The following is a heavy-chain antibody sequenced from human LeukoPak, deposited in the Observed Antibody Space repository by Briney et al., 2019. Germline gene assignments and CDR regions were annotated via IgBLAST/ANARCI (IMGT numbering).Heavy chain of an antibody. V-gene: IGHV3-9*01. D-gene: IGHD5-18*01. CDR1: GFTFDDYA. Sequence: GGSLRLSCAASGFTFDDYAMHWVRQAPGKGLEWVSGISWNSGSIGYADSVKGRFTISRDNAKNSLYLQMNSLRAEDTALYYCAKDNSAGYSYGGFFDYWGQGTLVTVSS. CDR2: ISWNSGSI. CDR3: AKDNSAGYSYGGFFDY. J-gene: IGHJ4*02.